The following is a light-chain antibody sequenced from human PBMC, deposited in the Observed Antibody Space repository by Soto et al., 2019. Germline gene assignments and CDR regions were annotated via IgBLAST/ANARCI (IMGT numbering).Light chain of an antibody. CDR2: DVT. CDR1: SSDVGGYNF. V-gene: IGLV2-14*03. Sequence: QSALPQPASVSGSPGQSITISCTGTSSDVGGYNFVSWYQQHPGEAPKLMIYDVTNRPSGVSNRFSGSKSGNTASLTISGLQAEDEADYYCSAYTSSNTVVFGGGTQLTVL. J-gene: IGLJ2*01. CDR3: SAYTSSNTVV.